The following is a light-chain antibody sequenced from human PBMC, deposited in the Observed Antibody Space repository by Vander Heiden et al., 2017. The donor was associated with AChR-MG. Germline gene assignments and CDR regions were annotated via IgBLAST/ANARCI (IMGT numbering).Light chain of an antibody. J-gene: IGKJ2*01. CDR1: QSVNSNS. V-gene: IGKV3-20*01. CDR3: QQYDTSVYT. Sequence: EIVLTQSPGTLSLSPGERATLSCRASQSVNSNSLAWYQQRPGQTPRLLVYGASSSATGIPDRFSGSGSGTDFTLTITRLEPDDFAVYYCQQYDTSVYTFGQGTKLEIK. CDR2: GAS.